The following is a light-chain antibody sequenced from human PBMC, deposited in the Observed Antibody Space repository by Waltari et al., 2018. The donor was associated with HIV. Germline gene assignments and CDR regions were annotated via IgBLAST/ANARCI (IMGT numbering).Light chain of an antibody. Sequence: QSALTQPASVSGSPGQSITISCTGTSSDVGGYNYVSWYKQNPGRAPKLMIYEVTNRPSGVSNRFSGSKSGNTASLTISGLQTEDEADYYCSSYTTRSTLVFGGGTKLTVL. CDR1: SSDVGGYNY. CDR2: EVT. J-gene: IGLJ2*01. CDR3: SSYTTRSTLV. V-gene: IGLV2-14*01.